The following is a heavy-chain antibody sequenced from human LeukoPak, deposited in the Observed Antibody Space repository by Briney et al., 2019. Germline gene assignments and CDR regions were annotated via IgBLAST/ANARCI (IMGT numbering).Heavy chain of an antibody. CDR3: AREDYAVYYGMDV. Sequence: GGSLRLSCAASGFTFSSYWMSWVRQAPGKGLEWVANIKRDGSEKYYVDSVKGRFTISRDNAKNSLYLQMNSLRAEDTAVYYCAREDYAVYYGMDVWGQGTTVTVSS. CDR1: GFTFSSYW. CDR2: IKRDGSEK. D-gene: IGHD4-17*01. V-gene: IGHV3-7*01. J-gene: IGHJ6*02.